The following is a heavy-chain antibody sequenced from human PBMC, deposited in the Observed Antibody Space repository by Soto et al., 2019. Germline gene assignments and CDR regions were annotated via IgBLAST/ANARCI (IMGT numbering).Heavy chain of an antibody. CDR3: ARLHPSVAGIDY. CDR1: GGSISSYY. V-gene: IGHV4-59*01. CDR2: IYYSGST. J-gene: IGHJ4*02. D-gene: IGHD6-19*01. Sequence: QVKLQESGPGLVKPSETLSLTCTVSGGSISSYYWSWIRQPPGKGLEWIGYIYYSGSTNYNPSLKSRVTISVDTSKNPFSLKLSSVTAADTAVYYCARLHPSVAGIDYWGQGTLVTVSS.